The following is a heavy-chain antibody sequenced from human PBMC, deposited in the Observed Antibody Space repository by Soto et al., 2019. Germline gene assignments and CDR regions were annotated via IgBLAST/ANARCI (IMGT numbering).Heavy chain of an antibody. CDR3: ARSLQGNYGGNSVGPPADY. D-gene: IGHD4-17*01. J-gene: IGHJ4*02. CDR1: GGTFSSYA. CDR2: IIPIFGTA. V-gene: IGHV1-69*01. Sequence: QVQLVQSGAEVKKPGSSVKVSCKASGGTFSSYAISWVRQAPGQGLDWMGGIIPIFGTANYAQKFQGRVTITADESTSTAHRELSRLRSEDTAVYYCARSLQGNYGGNSVGPPADYWGQGTLVTVSS.